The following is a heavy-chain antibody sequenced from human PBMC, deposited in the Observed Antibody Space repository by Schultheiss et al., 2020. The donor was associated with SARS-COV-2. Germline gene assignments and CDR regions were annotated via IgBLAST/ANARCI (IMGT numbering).Heavy chain of an antibody. CDR3: AREWDSSSSQYYYYGMDV. J-gene: IGHJ6*02. CDR1: GGSISSGDYY. Sequence: SQTLSLTCTVSGGSISSGDYYWGWIRQPPGKGLEWIGSIYHSGSTYYNPSLKSRVTISVDTSKNQFSLKLSSVTAADTAVYYCAREWDSSSSQYYYYGMDVWGQGTTVTVSS. D-gene: IGHD6-6*01. V-gene: IGHV4-39*07. CDR2: IYHSGST.